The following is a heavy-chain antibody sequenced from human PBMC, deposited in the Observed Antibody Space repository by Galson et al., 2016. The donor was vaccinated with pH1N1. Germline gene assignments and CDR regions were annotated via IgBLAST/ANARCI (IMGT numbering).Heavy chain of an antibody. D-gene: IGHD2-21*01. CDR1: GYTLTEAS. CDR2: FDPENGEM. CDR3: ATVGLWLDDFDY. J-gene: IGHJ4*02. V-gene: IGHV1-24*01. Sequence: SVKVSCKVSGYTLTEASIHWVRQAPGKGLEWMGGFDPENGEMTYAQKFQDRVIMTEDTSTDTVYMELSSLRSEDTAVYYCATVGLWLDDFDYWGQGTLVTVSS.